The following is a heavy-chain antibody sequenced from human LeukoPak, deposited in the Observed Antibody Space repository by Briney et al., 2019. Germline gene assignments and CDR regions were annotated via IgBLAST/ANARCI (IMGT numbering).Heavy chain of an antibody. CDR3: ARGGQWLPKYFQH. Sequence: ASETLSLTCAVYGGSFSGYYWSWIRQPPGKGLEWIGEINHSGSTNYNPSLKSRVTISVDTSKNQFSLKLSSVTAADTAVYYCARGGQWLPKYFQHWGQGTLVTVSS. J-gene: IGHJ1*01. CDR1: GGSFSGYY. D-gene: IGHD6-19*01. CDR2: INHSGST. V-gene: IGHV4-34*01.